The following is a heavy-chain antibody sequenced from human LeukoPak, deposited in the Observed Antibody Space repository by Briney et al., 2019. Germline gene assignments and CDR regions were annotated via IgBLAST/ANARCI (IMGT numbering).Heavy chain of an antibody. CDR1: GGSISSYY. Sequence: SETLSLTCTVSGGSISSYYWSWIQQPAGKGLEWIGRIYTSGSTNYNPSLKSRVTVSVDTSKNQFSLKLSSVTAADTAVYYCARTRGSSWSGSYYFDYWGQGTLVTVSS. CDR3: ARTRGSSWSGSYYFDY. D-gene: IGHD6-13*01. CDR2: IYTSGST. V-gene: IGHV4-4*07. J-gene: IGHJ4*02.